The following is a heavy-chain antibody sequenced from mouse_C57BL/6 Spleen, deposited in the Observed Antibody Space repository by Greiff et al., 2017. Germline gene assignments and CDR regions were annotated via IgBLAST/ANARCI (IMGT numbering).Heavy chain of an antibody. J-gene: IGHJ2*01. V-gene: IGHV5-6*01. Sequence: EVKLMESGGDLVKPGGSLKLSCAASGFTFSSYGMSWVRQTPDKRLEWVATLSSGGSYTYYPDSLKGRFTISIDNAKNTLYLQMISLKSEDTAMYYCARQGISSYYFDYWGQGTTLTVSS. CDR1: GFTFSSYG. CDR3: ARQGISSYYFDY. D-gene: IGHD1-1*01. CDR2: LSSGGSYT.